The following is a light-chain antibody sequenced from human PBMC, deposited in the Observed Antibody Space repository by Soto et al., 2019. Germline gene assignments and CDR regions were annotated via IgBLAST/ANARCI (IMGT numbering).Light chain of an antibody. CDR1: QSVSSNY. J-gene: IGKJ1*01. Sequence: ILLTQSPGTLSLSPGERATLSCRAGQSVSSNYLAWYQQKPGHAPSLLIYGASSRATGIPDRFSGSGSGTDFTLTISRLEPEDSAVYYCQQYGTSPTFGQGTKVDIK. CDR2: GAS. CDR3: QQYGTSPT. V-gene: IGKV3-20*01.